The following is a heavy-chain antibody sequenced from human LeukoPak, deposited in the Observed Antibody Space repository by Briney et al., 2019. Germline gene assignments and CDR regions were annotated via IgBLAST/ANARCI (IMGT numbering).Heavy chain of an antibody. Sequence: GGSLRLSCAASGFTVSSNYMSLVRQAQGKGVEWVSVIYSGGSTYYADSVKGRFTISRDNSKNTLYLQMNSLRAEDTAVYYCARDRVTMVRGVTLEYYFDYWGQGTLVTVSS. J-gene: IGHJ4*02. D-gene: IGHD3-10*01. CDR1: GFTVSSNY. V-gene: IGHV3-53*01. CDR2: IYSGGST. CDR3: ARDRVTMVRGVTLEYYFDY.